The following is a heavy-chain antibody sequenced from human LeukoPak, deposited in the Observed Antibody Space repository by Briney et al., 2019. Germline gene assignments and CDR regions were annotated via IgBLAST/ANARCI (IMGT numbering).Heavy chain of an antibody. V-gene: IGHV1-46*01. CDR2: INPSGGST. Sequence: ASVKVSCKASGYTFTSYYMHWVRQAPGQGLEWMGIINPSGGSTSYAQKSQGRVTMTRDMSTSTVYMELSSLRSEDTAVYYCARGGGGYNHDYWGQGTLVTVSS. J-gene: IGHJ4*02. CDR3: ARGGGGYNHDY. CDR1: GYTFTSYY. D-gene: IGHD5-24*01.